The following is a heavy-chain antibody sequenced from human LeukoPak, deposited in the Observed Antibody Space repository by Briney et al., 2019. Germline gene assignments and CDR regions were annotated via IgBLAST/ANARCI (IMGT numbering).Heavy chain of an antibody. CDR3: AKDHPTGDY. CDR1: GFTFSSYG. Sequence: GRSLRLSCAASGFTFSSYGMHWVRQAPGKRLEWVAVIWYDGSNKYYADSVKGRFTISRDNSKNTLYLQMNSLRAEDTAVYYCAKDHPTGDYWGQGTLVTVSS. V-gene: IGHV3-33*06. J-gene: IGHJ4*02. D-gene: IGHD3-10*01. CDR2: IWYDGSNK.